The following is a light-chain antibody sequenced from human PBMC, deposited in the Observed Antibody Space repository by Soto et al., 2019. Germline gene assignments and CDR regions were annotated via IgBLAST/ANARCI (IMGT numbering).Light chain of an antibody. CDR1: QSIGNF. V-gene: IGKV1-39*01. CDR2: AAS. CDR3: QQTYSLPPDIT. Sequence: DIQMTQSPSSLSASIGDRVSITCRASQSIGNFLNWYQQKPGKAPILLIYAASSLQSGVPSRFSGSGSGTDFTLTISSLQPEDFVTYYCQQTYSLPPDITFGQGTRLDIK. J-gene: IGKJ5*01.